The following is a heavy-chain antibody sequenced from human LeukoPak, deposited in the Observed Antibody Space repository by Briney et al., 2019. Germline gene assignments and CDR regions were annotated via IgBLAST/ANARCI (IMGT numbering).Heavy chain of an antibody. CDR1: GGSFSGYY. CDR2: INHSGST. J-gene: IGHJ2*01. D-gene: IGHD2-2*01. V-gene: IGHV4-34*01. CDR3: ARGRYCSSTSCPGRYFDL. Sequence: SETLSLTCAVYGGSFSGYYWSWIRQPPGKGLEWIGEINHSGSTNYNPSLKGRVTISVDTSKNQFSLKLSSVTAADTAVYYCARGRYCSSTSCPGRYFDLWGRGTLVTVPS.